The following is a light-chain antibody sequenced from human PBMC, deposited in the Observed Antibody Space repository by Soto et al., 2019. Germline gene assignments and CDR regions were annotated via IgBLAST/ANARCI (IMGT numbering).Light chain of an antibody. CDR1: SSDVGAYNY. Sequence: QSALTQPPSASGSPGQSVTISCTGTSSDVGAYNYVCWYQQYPGKVPKLMVYEVNKRPSGVPDRFSGSKSGNTASLTVSGLQSEDEADYYCTSYAGGNNVFGTGTKLTVL. CDR2: EVN. J-gene: IGLJ1*01. CDR3: TSYAGGNNV. V-gene: IGLV2-8*01.